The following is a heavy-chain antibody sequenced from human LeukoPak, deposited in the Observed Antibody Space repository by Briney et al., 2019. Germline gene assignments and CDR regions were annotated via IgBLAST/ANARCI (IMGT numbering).Heavy chain of an antibody. D-gene: IGHD3-10*02. CDR3: AELGITMIGGV. Sequence: PGGSLRLSCTASGFIFSTYNMNWVRQAPGKGLEWVSYISGGSSTIYYADSVKGRFTISRDNAKNSLYLQMNSLRAEDTAVYYCAELGITMIGGVWGKGTTVTISS. J-gene: IGHJ6*04. V-gene: IGHV3-48*04. CDR1: GFIFSTYN. CDR2: ISGGSSTI.